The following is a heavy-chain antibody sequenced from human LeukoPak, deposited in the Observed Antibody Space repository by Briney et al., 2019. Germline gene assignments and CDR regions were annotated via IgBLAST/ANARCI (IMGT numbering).Heavy chain of an antibody. Sequence: GGSLTLSCLASGFTFNTFSMSWVRQAPGKGLEWVSSSDADGRLTYYDDSVKGRFTISRDNSRDTLYLQLDSLRAEDSAVYYCARAISHFVIGGAAYWGQGTQVTVSS. D-gene: IGHD3-3*01. CDR2: SDADGRLT. V-gene: IGHV3-23*01. J-gene: IGHJ4*02. CDR1: GFTFNTFS. CDR3: ARAISHFVIGGAAY.